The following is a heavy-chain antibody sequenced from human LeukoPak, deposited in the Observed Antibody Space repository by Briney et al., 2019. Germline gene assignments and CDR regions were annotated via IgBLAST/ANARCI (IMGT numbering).Heavy chain of an antibody. J-gene: IGHJ3*02. D-gene: IGHD2-2*01. CDR1: GGSISSYY. CDR2: IYYSGST. CDR3: ERVEKHGYCSSTRCPAAFHI. V-gene: IGHV4-59*01. Sequence: SETLSLTCTVSGGSISSYYWSWIRQPPGKGLEWIGYIYYSGSTNYNPSLESRVTISVDTSKNQFSLKLSSVTAADSAVYYCERVEKHGYCSSTRCPAAFHIWGQGPMVTVSS.